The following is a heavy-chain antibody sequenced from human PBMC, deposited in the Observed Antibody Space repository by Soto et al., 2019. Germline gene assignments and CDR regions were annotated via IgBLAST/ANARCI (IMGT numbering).Heavy chain of an antibody. CDR3: ARHLGGPGGWFDP. J-gene: IGHJ5*02. CDR2: IYYSGST. Sequence: LXLACTVSGGSISGGYYYWRWIRQPPGKGLEWIGYIYYSGSTYYNPSLKSRVTISVETSKNQFSLKLSSVTAADAAVYYCARHLGGPGGWFDPWGQGTLVTGSS. V-gene: IGHV4-30-4*01. D-gene: IGHD1-26*01. CDR1: GGSISGGYYY.